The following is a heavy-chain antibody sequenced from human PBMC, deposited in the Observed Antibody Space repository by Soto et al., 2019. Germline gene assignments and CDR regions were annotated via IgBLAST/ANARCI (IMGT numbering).Heavy chain of an antibody. D-gene: IGHD6-13*01. Sequence: QPGGSLRLSCVASEFTFSSYEMNWVRQAPGKGLEWVSYISTSGTTIYYTDSVKGRFTISRDNAKKSLYLQMNSLRAEDTAVYYCVRFGGAAAGPGDYWGQGTLVTRLL. CDR3: VRFGGAAAGPGDY. V-gene: IGHV3-48*03. CDR2: ISTSGTTI. J-gene: IGHJ4*02. CDR1: EFTFSSYE.